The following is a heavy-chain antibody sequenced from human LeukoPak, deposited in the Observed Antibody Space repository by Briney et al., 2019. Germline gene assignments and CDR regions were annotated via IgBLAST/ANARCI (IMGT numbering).Heavy chain of an antibody. CDR1: GFTFSSYA. D-gene: IGHD1-14*01. CDR3: AKPARTDYVDY. Sequence: GGTLRLSCAASGFTFSSYAMNWVRQAPGKGLEWVSAINAGGGSTYYADSVKGRFTISRDNSKNTLYLQMSSLRAEDTAVYYCAKPARTDYVDYWGQGTLVTVSS. V-gene: IGHV3-23*01. J-gene: IGHJ4*02. CDR2: INAGGGST.